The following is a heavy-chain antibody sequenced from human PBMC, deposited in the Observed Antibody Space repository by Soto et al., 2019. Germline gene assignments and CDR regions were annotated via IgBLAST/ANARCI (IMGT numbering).Heavy chain of an antibody. CDR3: ARKGVSYLDS. Sequence: VGSLRLSCAASGFTFSSYTMTWVRQAPGKGLEWVSFISSRSGSHISYADSVKGRFTISRDNAKDSVSLQMNSLRVEDTAVYYCARKGVSYLDSWGQGALVTVSS. V-gene: IGHV3-21*06. CDR2: ISSRSGSHI. D-gene: IGHD2-8*01. J-gene: IGHJ4*02. CDR1: GFTFSSYT.